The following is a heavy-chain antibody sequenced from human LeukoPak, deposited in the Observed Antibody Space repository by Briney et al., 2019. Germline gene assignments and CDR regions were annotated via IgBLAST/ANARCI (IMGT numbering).Heavy chain of an antibody. CDR1: GGTFSSYA. CDR2: IIPILGIA. J-gene: IGHJ4*02. D-gene: IGHD1-26*01. Sequence: EASVKVSCKASGGTFSSYAISWVRQAPGQGLEWMGRIIPILGIANYAQKFQGRVTITADKSTSTAYMELSSLRSEDTAVYYCARAQVGAHRGFDYWGQGTLVTVSS. V-gene: IGHV1-69*04. CDR3: ARAQVGAHRGFDY.